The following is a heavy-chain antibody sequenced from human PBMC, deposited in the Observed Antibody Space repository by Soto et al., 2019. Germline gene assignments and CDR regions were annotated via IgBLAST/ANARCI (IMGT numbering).Heavy chain of an antibody. Sequence: PGGSLRLSCAASGFTFSSSTMSWVRQAPGKGLEWVSAISSSSSYIYYADSLKGRFTISRDNAKNSLYLQMHSLRAEDTAIYYCAGTRITSTAATFDPWGQGTLVTVSS. V-gene: IGHV3-21*04. CDR1: GFTFSSST. D-gene: IGHD1-20*01. J-gene: IGHJ5*02. CDR3: AGTRITSTAATFDP. CDR2: ISSSSSYI.